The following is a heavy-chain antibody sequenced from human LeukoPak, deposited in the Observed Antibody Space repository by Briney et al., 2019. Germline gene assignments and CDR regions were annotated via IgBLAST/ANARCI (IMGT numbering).Heavy chain of an antibody. Sequence: GGSLRLSCAASGFTFSSYAMSWVRQAPGKGLEWVSAISGSGGSTYYADSVKGRFTISRDNSKNTLYLQMISLRAEDTAAYYCAKGLAQLWFYWGQGTLVTVSS. D-gene: IGHD5-18*01. CDR2: ISGSGGST. J-gene: IGHJ4*02. CDR1: GFTFSSYA. V-gene: IGHV3-23*01. CDR3: AKGLAQLWFY.